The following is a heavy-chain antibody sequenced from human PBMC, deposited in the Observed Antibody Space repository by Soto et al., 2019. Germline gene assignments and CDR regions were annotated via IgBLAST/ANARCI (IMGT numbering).Heavy chain of an antibody. CDR3: TRGLLGGAPSYTFHGMDV. CDR1: GFTFSDHY. Sequence: EVQQVESGGGLVQPGGSLRLSCAASGFTFSDHYMDWVRQAPGKGLEWVARSRNRVNSHTTEYAASVKGRFTISRDESKSSLYRQMNSLKIEYTAVYNCTRGLLGGAPSYTFHGMDVWGQGTTVTVSS. CDR2: SRNRVNSHTT. J-gene: IGHJ6*01. D-gene: IGHD2-21*01. V-gene: IGHV3-72*01.